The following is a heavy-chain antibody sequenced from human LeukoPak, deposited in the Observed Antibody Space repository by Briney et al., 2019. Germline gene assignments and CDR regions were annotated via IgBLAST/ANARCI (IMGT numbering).Heavy chain of an antibody. CDR3: ASGPTYYYGSGSYSFDP. Sequence: SETLSLTCTVSGGSISSYYWSWIRQPPGKGLEWIGRIYTSGSTNYNPSLKSRVTISVDTSKNQFSLKLSSVTAADTAVYYCASGPTYYYGSGSYSFDPWGQGTLVTVSS. D-gene: IGHD3-10*01. J-gene: IGHJ5*02. V-gene: IGHV4-4*08. CDR2: IYTSGST. CDR1: GGSISSYY.